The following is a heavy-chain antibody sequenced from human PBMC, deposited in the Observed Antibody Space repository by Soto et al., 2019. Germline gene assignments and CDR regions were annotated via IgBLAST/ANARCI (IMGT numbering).Heavy chain of an antibody. CDR2: INPSGGST. D-gene: IGHD6-13*01. CDR1: GYTFTSYY. CDR3: ARPARHIAAAEFDY. V-gene: IGHV1-46*01. J-gene: IGHJ4*02. Sequence: QVQLVQSGAAVKKPGASVKVSCKASGYTFTSYYMHWVRQAPGQGLEWMGIINPSGGSTSYAQKFQVRDTMTRDTSTSTVYMELSSLRSEDPAVYYCARPARHIAAAEFDYWGQGTLVTVSS.